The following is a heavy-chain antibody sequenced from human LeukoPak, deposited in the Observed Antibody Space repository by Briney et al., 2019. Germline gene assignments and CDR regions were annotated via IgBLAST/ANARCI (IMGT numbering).Heavy chain of an antibody. CDR1: GGSISSNSHH. CDR2: IYNGRTI. CDR3: VRHEGRSGGTMGALDS. D-gene: IGHD4-23*01. V-gene: IGHV4-39*01. Sequence: PSETLSLTCTISGGSISSNSHHWGWIRQSPGKGLEWIGSIYNGRTIFYNPSLNGRVTISVVPSKDQFTLQLNSVTAADTAVYYCVRHEGRSGGTMGALDSWGQGSLVTVSS. J-gene: IGHJ4*02.